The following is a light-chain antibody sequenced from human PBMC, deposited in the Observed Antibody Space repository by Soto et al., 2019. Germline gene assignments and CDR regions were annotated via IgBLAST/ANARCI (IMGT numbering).Light chain of an antibody. CDR1: SSDIGGYNF. V-gene: IGLV2-14*01. J-gene: IGLJ1*01. CDR2: DVG. CDR3: NSYRTVSTYV. Sequence: QSALTQPASVSESPGQSITIACTGTSSDIGGYNFVSWYQQHPGKAPKLLIYDVGNRPSGVSNRFSGSKSGNTASLTISGLQAEDEAHYYCNSYRTVSTYVFGTGTKLTVL.